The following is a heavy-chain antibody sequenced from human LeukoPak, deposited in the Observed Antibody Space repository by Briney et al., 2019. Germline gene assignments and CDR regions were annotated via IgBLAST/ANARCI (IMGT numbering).Heavy chain of an antibody. Sequence: PSETLSLTCTVSGGSISSSSYYWGWIRQPPGKGLEWIGSIYYSGSTYYNPSLKSRVTISVDTSKNQFSLKLSSVTAADTAVYYCARDNYDILTGYDYWGQGTLVTVSS. CDR2: IYYSGST. CDR1: GGSISSSSYY. CDR3: ARDNYDILTGYDY. J-gene: IGHJ4*02. D-gene: IGHD3-9*01. V-gene: IGHV4-39*02.